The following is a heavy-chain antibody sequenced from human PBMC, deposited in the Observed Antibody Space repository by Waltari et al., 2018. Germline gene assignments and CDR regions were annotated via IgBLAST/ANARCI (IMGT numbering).Heavy chain of an antibody. CDR2: INTDGNSV. V-gene: IGHV3-74*03. D-gene: IGHD2-21*02. CDR1: GFTFRNYW. CDR3: VRAVGCAEDCYNPYFDN. Sequence: EVQLVQSGGGLVQPGGSLTVSCDVSGFTFRNYWMHWVRQAPGKGLVWVSRINTDGNSVTYADFVRGRFTISRDNVKNTLYLQMESLRVEDTAVYYCVRAVGCAEDCYNPYFDNWGRGAGVTVSS. J-gene: IGHJ4*02.